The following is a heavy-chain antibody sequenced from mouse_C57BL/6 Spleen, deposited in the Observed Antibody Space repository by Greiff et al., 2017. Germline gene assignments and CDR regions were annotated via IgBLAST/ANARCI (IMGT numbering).Heavy chain of an antibody. V-gene: IGHV5-16*01. D-gene: IGHD1-1*01. J-gene: IGHJ1*03. CDR2: INYDGSST. CDR1: GFTFSDYY. Sequence: EVKLVESEGGLVQPGSSMKLSCTASGFTFSDYYMAWVRQVPEKGLEWVANINYDGSSTYYLDSLKSRFIISRDNAKNILYLQMSSLKSEDTATYYCAREYYCRSSSTLYWYFDVWGTGTTVTVSS. CDR3: AREYYCRSSSTLYWYFDV.